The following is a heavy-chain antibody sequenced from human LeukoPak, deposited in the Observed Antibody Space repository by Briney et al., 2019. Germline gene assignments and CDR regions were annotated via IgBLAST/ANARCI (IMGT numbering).Heavy chain of an antibody. D-gene: IGHD3-16*01. CDR1: GGSFSGYY. CDR3: ARRSYDYVWGTDY. V-gene: IGHV4-34*01. J-gene: IGHJ4*02. CDR2: INHSGST. Sequence: SETLSLTCAVYGGSFSGYYWSWIRQPPGKGLEWIGEINHSGSTNYNPSLKSRVTISVDTSKNQFSLKLSSMTAADTAVYYCARRSYDYVWGTDYWGQGTLVTVSS.